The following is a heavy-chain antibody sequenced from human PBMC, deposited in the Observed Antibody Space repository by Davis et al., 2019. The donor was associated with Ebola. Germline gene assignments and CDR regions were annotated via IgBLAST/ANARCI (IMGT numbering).Heavy chain of an antibody. CDR3: ARANDLALYYYGMDV. Sequence: ASVKVSCKASGYTFTSYGISWVRQAPGQGLEWMGWISAYNGNTNYAQKLQGRVTMTTDTSTSTAYMELRSLRSDDTAVYYCARANDLALYYYGMDVWGQGTTVTVSS. V-gene: IGHV1-18*04. CDR2: ISAYNGNT. D-gene: IGHD3-3*01. CDR1: GYTFTSYG. J-gene: IGHJ6*02.